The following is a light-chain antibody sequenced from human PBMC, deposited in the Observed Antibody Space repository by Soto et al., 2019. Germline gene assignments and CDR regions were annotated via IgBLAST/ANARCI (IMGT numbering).Light chain of an antibody. CDR2: RNN. J-gene: IGLJ2*01. V-gene: IGLV1-47*01. Sequence: QSVLTQPPSASGTPGQRVTISCSGSSSNIGSNYVYWYQQLPGTAPKLLIYRNNQRPSGVPDRFSGSKSGTSASLAISGLRSEDEADYYCAAWDDSLSDRVFGRGTQLTVL. CDR1: SSNIGSNY. CDR3: AAWDDSLSDRV.